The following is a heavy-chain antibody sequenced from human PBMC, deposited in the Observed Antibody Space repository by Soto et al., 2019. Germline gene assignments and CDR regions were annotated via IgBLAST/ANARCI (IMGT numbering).Heavy chain of an antibody. J-gene: IGHJ3*01. V-gene: IGHV1-69*08. Sequence: QVQLVQSGAEVKKPGSSVTVSCKAPGGTFSTYIISWVRQAPGQGLEWMGRIIPIPDITNYAQKFQGRVTITADKSTSTAYMELSSLRSEDTAVYYCARDRITTRGDAFDPWGQGTMVTVSS. CDR1: GGTFSTYI. CDR2: IIPIPDIT. CDR3: ARDRITTRGDAFDP. D-gene: IGHD3-3*01.